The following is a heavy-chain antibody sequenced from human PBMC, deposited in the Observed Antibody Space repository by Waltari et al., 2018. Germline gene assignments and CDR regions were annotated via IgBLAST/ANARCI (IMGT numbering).Heavy chain of an antibody. CDR1: GGSISSGGYS. CDR2: IYHSGST. CDR3: ARALGYGSVSYSAFYFDY. V-gene: IGHV4-30-2*01. J-gene: IGHJ4*02. Sequence: QLQLQESGSGLVKPSQTLSLTCAVSGGSISSGGYSWSWIRQPPGKGLEWIGYIYHSGSTYYNPSLESRCTISVDRSKNQFSLRLSSVTAADTAVYSCARALGYGSVSYSAFYFDYWGQGTLVTVSS. D-gene: IGHD3-10*01.